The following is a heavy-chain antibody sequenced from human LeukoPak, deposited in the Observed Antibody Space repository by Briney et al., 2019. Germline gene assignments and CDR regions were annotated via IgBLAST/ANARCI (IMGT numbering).Heavy chain of an antibody. CDR2: ISGSGGST. Sequence: GGSLRLSCAASGFTFSSYAMSWVRQAPGKELEWVSAISGSGGSTYYADSVKGRFTISRDNSKNTLYLQMNSLRAEDTAVYYCAKGYCSGGSCYSFPYYYYGMDVWGQGTTVTVSS. CDR1: GFTFSSYA. J-gene: IGHJ6*02. D-gene: IGHD2-15*01. CDR3: AKGYCSGGSCYSFPYYYYGMDV. V-gene: IGHV3-23*01.